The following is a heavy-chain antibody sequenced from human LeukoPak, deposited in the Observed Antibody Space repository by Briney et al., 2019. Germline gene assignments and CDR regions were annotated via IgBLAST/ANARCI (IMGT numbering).Heavy chain of an antibody. Sequence: PGGSLRLSCAASGFTFSSYSMNWVRQAPGKGLEWVSHISSSGTTIYYTDSVKGRFTISRDNAKNSLYLQMNSLRDEDTAVYYCARDFYGDYGFDYWGQGTLVTVSS. J-gene: IGHJ4*02. CDR2: ISSSGTTI. CDR3: ARDFYGDYGFDY. V-gene: IGHV3-48*02. D-gene: IGHD4-17*01. CDR1: GFTFSSYS.